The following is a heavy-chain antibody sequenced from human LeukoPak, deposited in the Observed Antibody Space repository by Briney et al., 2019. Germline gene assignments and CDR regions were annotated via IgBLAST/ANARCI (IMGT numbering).Heavy chain of an antibody. CDR1: GYTFTSYD. CDR3: ARALLLWFGELKDV. Sequence: ASVKVSCKASGYTFTSYDINWVRQAPGQGLEWMGWINPNSGGTNYAQKFQGRVTMTRDTSISTAYMELSRLRSDDTAVYYCARALLLWFGELKDVWGQGTTVTVSS. CDR2: INPNSGGT. D-gene: IGHD3-10*01. V-gene: IGHV1-2*02. J-gene: IGHJ6*02.